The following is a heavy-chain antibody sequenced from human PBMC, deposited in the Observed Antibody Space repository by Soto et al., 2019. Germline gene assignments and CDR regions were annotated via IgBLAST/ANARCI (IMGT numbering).Heavy chain of an antibody. V-gene: IGHV1-18*01. Sequence: QIQLVQSGAEVKKPGASVKVSCKASGYTFTNCGISWVRQAPGQGLERMGWISVYNGNTNYAQKFQDRVTMTTDTSTTTAYMELTSLRPDDTAVYYCARDRSSSDFWGQGTLVTVSS. CDR3: ARDRSSSDF. D-gene: IGHD6-19*01. CDR2: ISVYNGNT. CDR1: GYTFTNCG. J-gene: IGHJ4*02.